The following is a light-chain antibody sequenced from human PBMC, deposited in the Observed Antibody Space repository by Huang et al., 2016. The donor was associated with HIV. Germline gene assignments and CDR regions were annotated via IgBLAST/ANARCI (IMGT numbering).Light chain of an antibody. CDR1: QSVSSNY. CDR3: QHYGSSPRT. Sequence: EIVLTQFPGTLSLSPGERATLSCRVSQSVSSNYLAWYQQKPGRAPRLLIYGASSRATGIPDRFSGSGSGTDFTLTISRLEPEDVAVYYCQHYGSSPRTFGQGTKVEIK. V-gene: IGKV3-20*01. J-gene: IGKJ1*01. CDR2: GAS.